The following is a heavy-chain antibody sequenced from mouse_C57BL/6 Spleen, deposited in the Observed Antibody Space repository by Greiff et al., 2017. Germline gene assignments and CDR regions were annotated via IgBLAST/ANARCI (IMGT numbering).Heavy chain of an antibody. V-gene: IGHV1-53*01. Sequence: VQLQQPGPELVKPGASVKLSCKASGYTFTRYWMHWVKQRPGQGLEWIGNINPSNGGNNYNEKFKSKAKLTVDKSSSTASMQLSSLTSEDSAVDDGARSGYYDYYAMGYWGQGTASTVSS. J-gene: IGHJ4*01. D-gene: IGHD1-1*02. CDR1: GYTFTRYW. CDR2: INPSNGGN. CDR3: ARSGYYDYYAMGY.